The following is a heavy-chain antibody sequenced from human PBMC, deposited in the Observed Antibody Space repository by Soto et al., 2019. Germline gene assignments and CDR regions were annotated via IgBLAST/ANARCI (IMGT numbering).Heavy chain of an antibody. CDR3: TKDLGPIVVVVAATLDY. CDR1: GFTFSSYA. CDR2: ISGSGGST. V-gene: IGHV3-23*01. J-gene: IGHJ4*02. D-gene: IGHD2-15*01. Sequence: GGSLRLSCAASGFTFSSYAMSWVRQAPGKGLEWVSAISGSGGSTYYADSVKGRFTISRDNSKNTLYLQMNSLRAEDTAVYYCTKDLGPIVVVVAATLDYWGQGTLVTVSS.